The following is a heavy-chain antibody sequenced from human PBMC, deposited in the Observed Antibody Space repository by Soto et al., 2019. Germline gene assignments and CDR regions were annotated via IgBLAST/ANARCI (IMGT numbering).Heavy chain of an antibody. CDR1: GGSISYYY. D-gene: IGHD1-26*01. CDR2: MYYSGST. CDR3: ARGSGNYYYYGLDV. V-gene: IGHV4-59*01. Sequence: PSETLSLTCTVSGGSISYYYWSWIRQPPGKGLEWIGYMYYSGSTNYNPSLKSRVTISVDTSKKQFSLKLNSVTAADTAVYYCARGSGNYYYYGLDVWGLGTTVTVSS. J-gene: IGHJ6*02.